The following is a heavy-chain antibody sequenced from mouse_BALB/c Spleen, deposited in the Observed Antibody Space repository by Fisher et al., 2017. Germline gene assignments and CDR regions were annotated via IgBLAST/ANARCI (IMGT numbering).Heavy chain of an antibody. CDR3: AKFFPIHYYGNYAMDY. D-gene: IGHD1-2*01. J-gene: IGHJ4*01. V-gene: IGHV1-26*01. Sequence: KFKGKATLTVDKSSSTAYMELRSLTSEDSAVYYCAKFFPIHYYGNYAMDYWGQGTSVTVSS.